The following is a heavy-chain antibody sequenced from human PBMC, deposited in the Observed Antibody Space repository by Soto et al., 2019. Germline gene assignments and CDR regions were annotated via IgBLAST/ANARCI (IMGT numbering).Heavy chain of an antibody. D-gene: IGHD2-15*01. J-gene: IGHJ4*02. Sequence: SETLSLTCTVSGGSISSYYWSWIRQPPGKGLEWIRYIYYSGSTNYNPSLKSRVTISVDTSKNQFSLKLSSVTAADTAVYYCARQSPLVGYCSGGSCYTYYFDYWGQGTLVTVSS. V-gene: IGHV4-59*08. CDR2: IYYSGST. CDR1: GGSISSYY. CDR3: ARQSPLVGYCSGGSCYTYYFDY.